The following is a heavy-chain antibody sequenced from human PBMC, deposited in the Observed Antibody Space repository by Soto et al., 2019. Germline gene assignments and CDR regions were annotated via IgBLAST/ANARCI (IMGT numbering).Heavy chain of an antibody. V-gene: IGHV3-21*01. CDR3: ARDTAVAGTVPH. J-gene: IGHJ1*01. CDR2: ISSSSSYI. CDR1: GFTFSSYS. Sequence: GGSLRLSCAASGFTFSSYSMNWVRQAPGKGLEWVSSISSSSSYIYYADSVKGRFTISRDNAKNSLFLQMNSLRAEDTAVYYCARDTAVAGTVPHWGQGTLVTVSS. D-gene: IGHD6-19*01.